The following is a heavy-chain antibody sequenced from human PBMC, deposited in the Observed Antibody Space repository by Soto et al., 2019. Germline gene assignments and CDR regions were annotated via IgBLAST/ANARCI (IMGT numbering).Heavy chain of an antibody. Sequence: QVQLQESGPGLVKPSETLSLTCTVAGGSVSGVSYYWSWIRQPPGKGLEWIGYISSSGKTNYNPSLKSRVTMSLDTSRNQYSLKLTSMTAADTAVYYCARDRWTMARGDNYGMDFWGQGTTVSVSS. D-gene: IGHD3-10*01. CDR2: ISSSGKT. CDR1: GGSVSGVSYY. J-gene: IGHJ6*02. V-gene: IGHV4-61*01. CDR3: ARDRWTMARGDNYGMDF.